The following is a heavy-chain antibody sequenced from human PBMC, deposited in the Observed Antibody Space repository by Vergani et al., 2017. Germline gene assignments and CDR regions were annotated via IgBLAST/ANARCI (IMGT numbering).Heavy chain of an antibody. D-gene: IGHD6-13*01. CDR3: ARQGSSSWNYYYYGMDV. J-gene: IGHJ6*02. V-gene: IGHV5-10-1*03. CDR1: GYSFTSYR. CDR2: IDPSDSYT. Sequence: EVQLVQSGAEVKKPGASLRISCKGSGYSFTSYRISLVRQLPGKGLEWMGRIDPSDSYTNYSPSFQGHVTISADKSISTAYLQWSSLKASDTAMYYCARQGSSSWNYYYYGMDVWGQGP.